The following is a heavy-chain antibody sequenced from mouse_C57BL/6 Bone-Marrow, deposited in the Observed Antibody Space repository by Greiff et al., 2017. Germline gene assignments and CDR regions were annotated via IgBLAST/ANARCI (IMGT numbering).Heavy chain of an antibody. CDR3: ARWGLLGKMDD. V-gene: IGHV1-52*01. Sequence: QVQLQQPGAELVRPGSSVKLSCKASGYTFTSYWMHWVKQRPIQGLEWIGNIDPSDSETHYNQKFKDKATLTVDKSSSTAYMQLSSLTSEDSAVYYCARWGLLGKMDDWGQGTSVTVSS. CDR1: GYTFTSYW. CDR2: IDPSDSET. D-gene: IGHD2-3*01. J-gene: IGHJ4*01.